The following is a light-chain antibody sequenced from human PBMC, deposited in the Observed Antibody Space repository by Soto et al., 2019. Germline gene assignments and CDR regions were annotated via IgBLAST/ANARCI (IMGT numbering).Light chain of an antibody. Sequence: EIVMTQSPATLSVSPGERATLSCGTSQSVSIDLAWYQQRPGQAPRLLIYGASSRAPGIPARFSGSESGTEFTLTISSLQSEDFAVYYCQQYNNWPPEYTFGQGTKLEIK. V-gene: IGKV3-15*01. CDR1: QSVSID. J-gene: IGKJ2*01. CDR3: QQYNNWPPEYT. CDR2: GAS.